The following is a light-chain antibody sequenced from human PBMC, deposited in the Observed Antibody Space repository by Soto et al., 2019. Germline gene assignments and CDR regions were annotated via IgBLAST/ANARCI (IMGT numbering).Light chain of an antibody. CDR2: GAS. J-gene: IGKJ5*01. Sequence: EIVLTQSPDTLSLSPGEGATLSCRASQSVTSNYLAWYQQRPGQAPRLLIYGASSRATGIPDRFSGGGSGTDFTLTISRLEPEDVAVYYCQQYGSSSPTTFGQGTRLEIE. CDR1: QSVTSNY. CDR3: QQYGSSSPTT. V-gene: IGKV3-20*01.